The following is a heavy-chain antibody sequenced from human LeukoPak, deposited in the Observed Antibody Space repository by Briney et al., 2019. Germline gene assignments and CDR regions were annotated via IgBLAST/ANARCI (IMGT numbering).Heavy chain of an antibody. CDR2: IYYSGST. J-gene: IGHJ4*02. CDR1: GGSISSYY. CDR3: ATGGDNYDSSGYLRY. Sequence: SETLSLTCTVSGGSISSYYWSWIRQPPGKGLEWIGYIYYSGSTNYNPSLKSRVTISVDTSKNQFSLKLSSVTAADTAVYYCATGGDNYDSSGYLRYWGQGTLVTVSS. V-gene: IGHV4-59*01. D-gene: IGHD3-22*01.